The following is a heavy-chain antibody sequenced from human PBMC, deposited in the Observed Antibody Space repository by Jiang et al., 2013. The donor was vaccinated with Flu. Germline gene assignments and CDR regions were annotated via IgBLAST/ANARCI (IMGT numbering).Heavy chain of an antibody. V-gene: IGHV3-23*04. CDR2: IGASGGGP. CDR3: AKGEGDTFSLSFDY. D-gene: IGHD2-21*02. J-gene: IGHJ4*02. CDR1: GFTFSNYA. Sequence: VQLVESGGGLVQPGGSLRLSCAASGFTFSNYAMNWVRQVPGKGLEWVSIIGASGGGPYYADSVKGRFTISRDNSKNTLYLQMNSLRVEDTAIYYCAKGEGDTFSLSFDYWGQGTLATVSS.